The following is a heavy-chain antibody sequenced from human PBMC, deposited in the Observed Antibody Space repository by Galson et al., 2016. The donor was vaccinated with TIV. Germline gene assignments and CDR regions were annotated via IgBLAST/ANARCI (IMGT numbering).Heavy chain of an antibody. J-gene: IGHJ6*02. Sequence: SLRLSCAASGLSVTDNSMTWVRQAPGQGLEWVALIYDDGKKMYADSVQGRFTISRDSSKNVLYLQMTSLRGDDTAVYFCARDRRHCGNVCFLRYYCGMDVWGQGTAVIVSS. CDR2: IYDDGKK. D-gene: IGHD2-8*01. CDR1: GLSVTDNS. CDR3: ARDRRHCGNVCFLRYYCGMDV. V-gene: IGHV3-66*02.